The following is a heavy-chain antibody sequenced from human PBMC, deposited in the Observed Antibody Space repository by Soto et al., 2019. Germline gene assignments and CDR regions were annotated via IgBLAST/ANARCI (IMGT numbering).Heavy chain of an antibody. D-gene: IGHD3-9*01. J-gene: IGHJ6*02. Sequence: SETLSLTCTVSGGSISSGGYYWSWIRQHPGKGLEWIGYIYYSGSTYYNPSLKSRVTISVDTSKNQFSLKLSSVTAADTAVYYCAREGADILTGYYRNVGQRIRTYGMDVWGQGTTVTVSS. CDR2: IYYSGST. V-gene: IGHV4-31*03. CDR1: GGSISSGGYY. CDR3: AREGADILTGYYRNVGQRIRTYGMDV.